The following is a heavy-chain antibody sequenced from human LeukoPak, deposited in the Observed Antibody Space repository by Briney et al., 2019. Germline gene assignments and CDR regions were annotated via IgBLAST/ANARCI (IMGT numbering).Heavy chain of an antibody. V-gene: IGHV3-48*02. CDR3: ATTYDSGGYLPGTI. CDR2: ISSSSSSI. D-gene: IGHD3-22*01. Sequence: GGSLRLSCAASGFTFSDYTMIWVRQAPGKGLEWGSYISSSSSSIYYADSVKGRFTVSRDNAKNSLSLQMNSLRDEDTAVYYCATTYDSGGYLPGTIWGQGTMVTVSS. J-gene: IGHJ3*02. CDR1: GFTFSDYT.